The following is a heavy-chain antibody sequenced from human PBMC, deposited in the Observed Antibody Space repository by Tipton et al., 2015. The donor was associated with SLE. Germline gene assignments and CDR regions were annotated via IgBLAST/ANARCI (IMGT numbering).Heavy chain of an antibody. V-gene: IGHV3-73*01. CDR2: IRSKANSYAT. CDR3: TRFLGDYIAFDI. Sequence: SLRLSCAASGFTFSGSAMHWVRQASGKGLEWVGRIRSKANSYATAYAASVKGRFTISRDDSKNTAYLQMNSLKTEDTAVYYCTRFLGDYIAFDIWGQGTMVTVSS. CDR1: GFTFSGSA. D-gene: IGHD4-17*01. J-gene: IGHJ3*02.